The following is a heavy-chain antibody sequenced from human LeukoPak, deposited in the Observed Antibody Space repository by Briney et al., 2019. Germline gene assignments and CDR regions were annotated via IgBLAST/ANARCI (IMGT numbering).Heavy chain of an antibody. J-gene: IGHJ4*02. CDR1: GFTFSSYG. D-gene: IGHD4-23*01. CDR2: IRYDGSNK. Sequence: GGSLRLSCAASGFTFSSYGMHWVREAPGKGREWVAFIRYDGSNKYYADSVKGRFTTSRDNSKNTLYLQMNSLRVDDTAVYYCAKSLDYGGNRARLDFWGQGTLVTVSS. V-gene: IGHV3-30*02. CDR3: AKSLDYGGNRARLDF.